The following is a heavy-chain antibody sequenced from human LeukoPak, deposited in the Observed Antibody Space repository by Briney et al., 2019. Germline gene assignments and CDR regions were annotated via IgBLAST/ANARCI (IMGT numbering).Heavy chain of an antibody. D-gene: IGHD2-21*02. CDR2: INHSGST. CDR3: ARGRHIVVVTAIRY. Sequence: NASETLSLTCAVYGGSFSGYYWSWIRQPPGKGLEWIGEINHSGSTNYNPSLKSRVTISVDTSKNQFSLKLSSVTAAYTAVYYCARGRHIVVVTAIRYWGQGTLVTVSS. J-gene: IGHJ4*02. V-gene: IGHV4-34*01. CDR1: GGSFSGYY.